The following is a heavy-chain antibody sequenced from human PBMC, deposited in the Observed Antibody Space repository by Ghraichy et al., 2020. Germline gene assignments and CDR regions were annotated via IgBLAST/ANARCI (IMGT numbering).Heavy chain of an antibody. CDR2: ISGSGGNT. CDR1: GFTFSTYA. Sequence: GGSLRLSCAASGFTFSTYALSWFRQAPGKGLEWVSAISGSGGNTYYADSVKGQFTISRDNSKNTLFLQMTSLRAEDTAVYYCARAAGSSSNDFWGQGTLVTVSS. CDR3: ARAAGSSSNDF. J-gene: IGHJ4*02. V-gene: IGHV3-23*01. D-gene: IGHD6-6*01.